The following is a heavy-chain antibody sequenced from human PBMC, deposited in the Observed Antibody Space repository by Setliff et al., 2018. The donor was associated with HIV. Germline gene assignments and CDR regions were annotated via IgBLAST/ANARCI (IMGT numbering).Heavy chain of an antibody. D-gene: IGHD3-10*01. CDR2: INPKNRST. Sequence: ASVKVSCKASGYTFTTYHMHWLRQAPGQGLEWMGIINPKNRSTTYAQRSQDRVTMTSDTSTNTFYMELSSLKSEDTAVYYCTRNLYYYASGIHFGVYWGQGTPVTSPQ. CDR3: TRNLYYYASGIHFGVY. CDR1: GYTFTTYH. J-gene: IGHJ4*02. V-gene: IGHV1-46*01.